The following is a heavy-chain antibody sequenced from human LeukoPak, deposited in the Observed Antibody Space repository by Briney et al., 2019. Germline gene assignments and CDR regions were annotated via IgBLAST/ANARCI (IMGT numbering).Heavy chain of an antibody. D-gene: IGHD1-26*01. CDR2: ISYDGSNK. CDR1: GFTFSSYG. J-gene: IGHJ4*02. CDR3: AKLVGAFDC. Sequence: PGGSLRLSCAASGFTFSSYGMHWVRQAPGKGLEWVAVISYDGSNKYYADSVKGRFTISRDNSKNTLYLQMNSLRAEDTAVYYCAKLVGAFDCWGQGTLVTVSS. V-gene: IGHV3-30*18.